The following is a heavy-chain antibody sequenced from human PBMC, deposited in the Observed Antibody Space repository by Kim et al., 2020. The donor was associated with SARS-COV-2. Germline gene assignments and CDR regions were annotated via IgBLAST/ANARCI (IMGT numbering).Heavy chain of an antibody. CDR1: GFTFSSYA. D-gene: IGHD2-15*01. Sequence: GGSLRLSCAASGFTFSSYAMHWVRQAPGKGLEWVAVISYDGSNKYYADSVKGRFTISRDNSKNTLYLQMNSLRAEHTAVYYCARGSGRGRCSGGSCYSPRAFDIWGQGTMVTVSS. V-gene: IGHV3-30*04. J-gene: IGHJ3*02. CDR2: ISYDGSNK. CDR3: ARGSGRGRCSGGSCYSPRAFDI.